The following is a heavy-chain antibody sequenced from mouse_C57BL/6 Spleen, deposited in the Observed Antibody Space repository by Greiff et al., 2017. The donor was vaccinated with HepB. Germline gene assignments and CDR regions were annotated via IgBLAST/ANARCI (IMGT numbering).Heavy chain of an antibody. Sequence: EVQLVESGPGLVKPSQSLSLTCSVTGYSITSGYYWNWIRQFPGNKLEWMGYISYDGSNNYNPSLKNRISITRDTSKNQFFLKLNSVTTEDTATYYCARGGITTVVASMDYWGQGTSVTVSS. CDR1: GYSITSGYY. CDR3: ARGGITTVVASMDY. V-gene: IGHV3-6*01. D-gene: IGHD1-1*01. J-gene: IGHJ4*01. CDR2: ISYDGSN.